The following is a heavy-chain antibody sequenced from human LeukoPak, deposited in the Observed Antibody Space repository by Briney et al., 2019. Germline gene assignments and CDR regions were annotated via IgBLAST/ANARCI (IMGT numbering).Heavy chain of an antibody. Sequence: SVKVSCKASGGTFSSCAISWVRQAPGQGLEWMGRIIPIFGTANYAQKFQGRVTITTDESTSTAYMELSSLRSEDTAVYYCARSTTVTTWDYYYYMDVWGKGTTVTVSS. J-gene: IGHJ6*03. CDR1: GGTFSSCA. D-gene: IGHD4-11*01. V-gene: IGHV1-69*05. CDR2: IIPIFGTA. CDR3: ARSTTVTTWDYYYYMDV.